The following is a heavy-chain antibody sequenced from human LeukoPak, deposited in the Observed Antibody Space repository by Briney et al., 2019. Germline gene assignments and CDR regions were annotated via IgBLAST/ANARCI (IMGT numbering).Heavy chain of an antibody. J-gene: IGHJ5*02. CDR1: GGSISSSNW. Sequence: SETLSLTCAVSGGSISSSNWWSWVRQPPGKGLEWIGEIYHSGSTNYNPSLKSRVTISVDKSKNQFSLKLSSVTAADTAVHYCAREPILGLLKFDPWGQGTLVTVSS. CDR2: IYHSGST. D-gene: IGHD3-9*01. CDR3: AREPILGLLKFDP. V-gene: IGHV4-4*02.